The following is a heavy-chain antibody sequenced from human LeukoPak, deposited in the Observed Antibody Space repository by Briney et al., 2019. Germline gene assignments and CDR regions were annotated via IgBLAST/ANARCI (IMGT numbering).Heavy chain of an antibody. CDR1: GFTFSSYW. D-gene: IGHD3-22*01. J-gene: IGHJ4*02. CDR2: IKQDGSEE. CDR3: ARARVYDSSGYKYYFDY. Sequence: GGSLRLSCAASGFTFSSYWMSWVRQAPGKGLEWVANIKQDGSEEYYVDSVKGRFTISRDNAKNSLYLQMNSLRAEDTAVYYCARARVYDSSGYKYYFDYWGQGTLVTVSS. V-gene: IGHV3-7*01.